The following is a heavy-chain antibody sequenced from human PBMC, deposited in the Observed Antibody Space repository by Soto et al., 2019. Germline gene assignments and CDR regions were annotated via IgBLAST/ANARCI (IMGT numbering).Heavy chain of an antibody. Sequence: ASVKVSCKASGYTFSGYYIHWVRQAPGQGLEWMGWINPKRGGTNYAQKFQGWVTMTRDTSTSTAYMELSRLRSDDTAVYYCARQVVPGSYSFDPWGQGTLVTVSS. D-gene: IGHD2-21*02. V-gene: IGHV1-2*04. CDR3: ARQVVPGSYSFDP. CDR2: INPKRGGT. CDR1: GYTFSGYY. J-gene: IGHJ5*02.